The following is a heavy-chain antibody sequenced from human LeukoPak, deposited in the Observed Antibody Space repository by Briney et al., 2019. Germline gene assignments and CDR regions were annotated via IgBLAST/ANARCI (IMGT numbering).Heavy chain of an antibody. CDR1: GFTFSSNW. D-gene: IGHD3/OR15-3a*01. J-gene: IGHJ4*02. Sequence: GGSLRLSCEPSGFTFSSNWMSWVRQAPGKGLEWVANLKQDGCQKYYVDSVKGRFTISRDNAKNSLYLQMNSLRADDTAVYYCARDLAGLDYWGQGTLVTASS. V-gene: IGHV3-7*04. CDR2: LKQDGCQK. CDR3: ARDLAGLDY.